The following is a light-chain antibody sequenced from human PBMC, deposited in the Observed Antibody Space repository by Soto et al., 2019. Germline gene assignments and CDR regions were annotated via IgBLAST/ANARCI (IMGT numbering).Light chain of an antibody. CDR3: QQYNNWPLT. Sequence: EIVMTQSPATLSVSPGERATLSCRARQSVSRKLAWYQQKPGQAPRLLMYDASIRATGIPARFSGSGSGTEFTLTISGLQSEDIALYYCQQYNNWPLTFGGGTKVEIK. CDR1: QSVSRK. J-gene: IGKJ4*01. CDR2: DAS. V-gene: IGKV3-15*01.